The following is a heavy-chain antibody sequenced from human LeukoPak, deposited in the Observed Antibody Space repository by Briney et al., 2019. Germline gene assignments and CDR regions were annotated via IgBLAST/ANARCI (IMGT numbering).Heavy chain of an antibody. J-gene: IGHJ6*02. CDR1: GGTFSSYA. Sequence: ASVKVSCKASGGTFSSYAISWVRQAPGQGLEWMGRIIPIHGIANYAQKFQGRVTITADKSPSTAYMALSSLRSADTAVYYCARGFWSGYFYYGMDVWGQGTTVTVSS. D-gene: IGHD3-3*01. CDR2: IIPIHGIA. CDR3: ARGFWSGYFYYGMDV. V-gene: IGHV1-69*04.